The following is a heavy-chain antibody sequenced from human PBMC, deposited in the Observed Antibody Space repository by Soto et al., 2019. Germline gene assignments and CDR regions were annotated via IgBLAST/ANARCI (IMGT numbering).Heavy chain of an antibody. CDR2: IYTAGNT. V-gene: IGHV3-66*01. Sequence: EVHLVESGGGLVQPGGSLSLSCAASGFTVSSAYMAWVRQAPGKGLEWVSSIYTAGNTYYADSVKGRFTISRDGSXXTLYLQMNSLRAEDTAVYYCARCGGSENYCYFFDYWGRGTLITVSS. D-gene: IGHD3-10*01. CDR1: GFTVSSAY. CDR3: ARCGGSENYCYFFDY. J-gene: IGHJ4*02.